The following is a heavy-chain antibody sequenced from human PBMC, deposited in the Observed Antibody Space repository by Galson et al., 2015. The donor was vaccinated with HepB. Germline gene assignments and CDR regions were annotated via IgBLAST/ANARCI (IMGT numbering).Heavy chain of an antibody. D-gene: IGHD3-16*01. V-gene: IGHV3-7*01. Sequence: LRLSCASSGFTFSSYWMTWVRQAPGRGLEWVANIKEDGSESFYVDSVEGRFAISRDNAKSSLYLQMNNLRADDTAVYYCAREELATRWKSYGTYHYFYYIDVWGQGITVTVSS. CDR3: AREELATRWKSYGTYHYFYYIDV. CDR1: GFTFSSYW. CDR2: IKEDGSES. J-gene: IGHJ6*02.